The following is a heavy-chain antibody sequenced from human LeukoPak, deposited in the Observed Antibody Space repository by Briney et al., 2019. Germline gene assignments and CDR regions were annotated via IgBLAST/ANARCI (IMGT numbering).Heavy chain of an antibody. D-gene: IGHD6-13*01. CDR2: ISGYNGNT. V-gene: IGHV1-18*01. J-gene: IGHJ5*02. CDR1: GYTFASYG. Sequence: GASVKVSCKASGYTFASYGIHWVRQAPGQGLEWMGWISGYNGNTAYAQKLQGRATMTTDTSTSTAYMELRSLRSDDTAVYYCAGSESIAAAGSGWFDPWGQGTLVTVSS. CDR3: AGSESIAAAGSGWFDP.